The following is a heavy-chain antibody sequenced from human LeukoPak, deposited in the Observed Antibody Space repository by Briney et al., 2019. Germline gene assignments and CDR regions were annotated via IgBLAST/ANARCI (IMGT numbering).Heavy chain of an antibody. Sequence: ASVKVSCKASGYTFTGYYMHWVRQAPGQGLEWMGWINPNSGGTNYAQKFQGRVTMTRDTSISTAYMELSRLRSDDTAVYYCARERMVASKSPFDYWGQGTLVTVSS. V-gene: IGHV1-2*02. CDR1: GYTFTGYY. CDR3: ARERMVASKSPFDY. CDR2: INPNSGGT. D-gene: IGHD5-12*01. J-gene: IGHJ4*02.